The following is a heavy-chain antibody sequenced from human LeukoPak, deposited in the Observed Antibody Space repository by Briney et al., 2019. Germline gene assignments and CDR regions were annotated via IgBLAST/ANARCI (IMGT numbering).Heavy chain of an antibody. CDR3: ARGRVSPDV. CDR2: ISRGGDTI. V-gene: IGHV3-48*03. J-gene: IGHJ6*04. Sequence: GGSLRLSCAASGFTFSNYEMHWVRQAPGGGLEWLSYISRGGDTIYYADSVKGRFTISSDSANNSLYLQMNNLRAEDTAVYYCARGRVSPDVWGKGTTVTVSS. CDR1: GFTFSNYE.